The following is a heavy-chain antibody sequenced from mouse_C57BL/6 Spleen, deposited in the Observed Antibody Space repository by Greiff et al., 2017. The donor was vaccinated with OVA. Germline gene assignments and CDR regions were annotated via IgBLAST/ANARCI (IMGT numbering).Heavy chain of an antibody. CDR3: ARPSTAPYFDY. CDR2: INPSTGGT. D-gene: IGHD3-1*01. V-gene: IGHV1-42*01. Sequence: EVQLQQSGPELVKPGASVKISCKASGYSFTGYYMNWVKRSPEKSLEWIGEINPSTGGTTYNQKFKAKATLTVDKSSSTAYMQLKSLTSEDSAVYYCARPSTAPYFDYWGQGTTLTVPS. CDR1: GYSFTGYY. J-gene: IGHJ2*01.